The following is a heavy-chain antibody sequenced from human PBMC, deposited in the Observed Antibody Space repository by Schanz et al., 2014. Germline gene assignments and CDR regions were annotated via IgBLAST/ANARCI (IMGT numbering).Heavy chain of an antibody. V-gene: IGHV4-34*01. CDR3: ARLYCSTPGCYVSPNGFAKDY. Sequence: QVQLQQWGSGLLKPSETLSLTCAVSGGSFSGYYWSWIRQPPDTGLEWIGEINQSGDTNYNPSLKSRVTISVHTSNNQFPLKLRSVTAADTAVYYCARLYCSTPGCYVSPNGFAKDYWGQGTLVTVSS. J-gene: IGHJ4*02. CDR1: GGSFSGYY. CDR2: INQSGDT. D-gene: IGHD2-2*01.